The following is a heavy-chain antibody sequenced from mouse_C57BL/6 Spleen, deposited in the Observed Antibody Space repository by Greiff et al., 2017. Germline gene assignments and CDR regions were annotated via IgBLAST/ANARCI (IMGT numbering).Heavy chain of an antibody. CDR1: GFTFSSYA. CDR3: ARDYGYDVDYYAMGD. V-gene: IGHV5-4*01. D-gene: IGHD2-2*01. J-gene: IGHJ4*01. Sequence: DVKLVESGGGLVKPGGSLKLSCAASGFTFSSYAMSWVRQTPEKRLEWVATISDGGSSTYYPDNVKGRFTISRDNAKNNLYLQMSHLKSEDTAMYYCARDYGYDVDYYAMGDWGQGTSVTVSS. CDR2: ISDGGSST.